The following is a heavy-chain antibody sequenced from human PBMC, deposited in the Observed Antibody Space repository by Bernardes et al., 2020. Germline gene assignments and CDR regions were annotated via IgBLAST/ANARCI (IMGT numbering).Heavy chain of an antibody. CDR3: AKRHASGTWSLHGMEV. J-gene: IGHJ6*02. CDR2: IGSGGGT. V-gene: IGHV3-23*01. Sequence: GGSLRLSCAASGFTLSTLAMSWVRKAPGKGLEWVSVIGSGGGTVYADPVKGRFTISRDNSKNTVYLQMNSLRVEDAAVYYCAKRHASGTWSLHGMEVWGQGTTVTVSS. CDR1: GFTLSTLA. D-gene: IGHD3-10*01.